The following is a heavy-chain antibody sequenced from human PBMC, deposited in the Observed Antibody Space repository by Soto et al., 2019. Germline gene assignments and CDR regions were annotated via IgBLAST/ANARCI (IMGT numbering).Heavy chain of an antibody. V-gene: IGHV1-69*12. CDR2: IIPIFGTA. D-gene: IGHD4-17*01. CDR1: GGTFSSYA. Sequence: QVQLVQSGAEVKKPGSSVKVSCKASGGTFSSYAISWVRQAPGQGLEWMGGIIPIFGTANYAQKFQGRVTITADESTSTAYMELSSLRSEDTAVYYCARPRNNAYGDYAGYYYYGMDVWGQGTTVTVSS. J-gene: IGHJ6*02. CDR3: ARPRNNAYGDYAGYYYYGMDV.